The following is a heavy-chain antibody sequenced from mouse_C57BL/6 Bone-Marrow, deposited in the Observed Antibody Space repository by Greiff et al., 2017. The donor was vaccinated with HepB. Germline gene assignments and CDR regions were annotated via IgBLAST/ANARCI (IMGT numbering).Heavy chain of an antibody. CDR2: ISDGGSYT. D-gene: IGHD1-1*01. Sequence: EVNLVESGGGLVKPGGSLKLSCAASGFTFSSYAMSWVRQTPEKRLEWVATISDGGSYTYYPDNVKGRFTISRDNAKNNLYLQMSHLKSEDTAMYYCARHYGSSWFAYWGQGTLVTVSA. CDR1: GFTFSSYA. J-gene: IGHJ3*01. CDR3: ARHYGSSWFAY. V-gene: IGHV5-4*03.